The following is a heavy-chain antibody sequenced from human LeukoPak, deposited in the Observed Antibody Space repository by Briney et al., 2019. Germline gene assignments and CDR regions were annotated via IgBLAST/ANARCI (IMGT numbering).Heavy chain of an antibody. D-gene: IGHD1-14*01. Sequence: GGSLRLSCAASGFTFSSYAMSWVRQAPGKGLQWVAVVSCGGGSTYYADSVKGRFTISRDNSKNTLYLQMNSLRAEDTAAYYCARPGGHNYSYAMAVWGQATTVTVYS. CDR3: ARPGGHNYSYAMAV. V-gene: IGHV3-23*01. CDR1: GFTFSSYA. CDR2: VSCGGGST. J-gene: IGHJ6*02.